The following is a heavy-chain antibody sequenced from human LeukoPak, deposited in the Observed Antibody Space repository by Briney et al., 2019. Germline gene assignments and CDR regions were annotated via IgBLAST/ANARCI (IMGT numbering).Heavy chain of an antibody. CDR3: ATTFGGSYTAFDY. J-gene: IGHJ4*02. CDR1: GFTVSSNY. V-gene: IGHV3-66*01. Sequence: GGSLRLSCVVSGFTVSSNYMTWVRQAPGKGLEWVSVLYSGGSTYYADSVKGRFTISRDNPKNTLHLQMNSLRAEDTALYYCATTFGGSYTAFDYWGQGTLVTVSS. CDR2: LYSGGST. D-gene: IGHD1-26*01.